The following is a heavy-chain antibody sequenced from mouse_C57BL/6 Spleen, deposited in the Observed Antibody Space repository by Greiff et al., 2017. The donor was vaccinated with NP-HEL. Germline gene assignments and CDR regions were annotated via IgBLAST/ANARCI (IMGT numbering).Heavy chain of an antibody. CDR1: GYAFSSYW. CDR2: IYPGDGDT. Sequence: QVQLQQSGAELVKPGASVKISCKASGYAFSSYWMNWVKQRPGKGLEWIGQIYPGDGDTNYNGKFKGKATLTADKSSSTAYMQLSSLTSEDSAVYFCARERDGYCWGFAYWGQWTLVTVSA. CDR3: ARERDGYCWGFAY. D-gene: IGHD2-3*01. J-gene: IGHJ3*01. V-gene: IGHV1-80*01.